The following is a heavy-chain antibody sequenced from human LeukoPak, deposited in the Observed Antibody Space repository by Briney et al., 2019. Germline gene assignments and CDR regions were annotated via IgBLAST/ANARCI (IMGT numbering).Heavy chain of an antibody. J-gene: IGHJ4*02. CDR2: ICYSGNT. D-gene: IGHD6-19*01. V-gene: IGHV4-39*07. CDR1: GGSISSHDCY. Sequence: SETLSLTCTVSGGSISSHDCYWGWIRQPPGKGLEWIGSICYSGNTHYNPSLKSRVTISVDTSKNQFSLKLRSVTAADTAVYYCARERSGWYGGDYWGQGTLVTVSS. CDR3: ARERSGWYGGDY.